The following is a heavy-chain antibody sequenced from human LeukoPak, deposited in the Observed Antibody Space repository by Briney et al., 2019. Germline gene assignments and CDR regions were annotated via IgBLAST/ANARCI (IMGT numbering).Heavy chain of an antibody. D-gene: IGHD4-17*01. CDR3: ARPRQMTTVTSFDY. J-gene: IGHJ4*02. Sequence: PGGSLRLSCAASGFSFSNYWMSWVRQAPGKGLEWVANIKQDGSEKYYVDSVKGRFTISSDNAKNSLCLQMNNLRAEDTAVYYCARPRQMTTVTSFDYWGQGTLVTVSS. V-gene: IGHV3-7*03. CDR1: GFSFSNYW. CDR2: IKQDGSEK.